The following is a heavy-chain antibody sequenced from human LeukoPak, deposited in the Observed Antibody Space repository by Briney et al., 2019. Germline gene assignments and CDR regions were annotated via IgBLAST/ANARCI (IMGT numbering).Heavy chain of an antibody. CDR2: ISAYNGNT. V-gene: IGHV1-18*01. J-gene: IGHJ5*02. Sequence: ASVKVSCKASGYTLTSYGISWVRQAPGQGREWKGWISAYNGNTNYAQKLQGRVTMTTDTSTSTAYMELGSLRSDDTAVYYCARVDFLAAAGTYATYGWFDPWGQGTLVTVSS. CDR3: ARVDFLAAAGTYATYGWFDP. D-gene: IGHD6-13*01. CDR1: GYTLTSYG.